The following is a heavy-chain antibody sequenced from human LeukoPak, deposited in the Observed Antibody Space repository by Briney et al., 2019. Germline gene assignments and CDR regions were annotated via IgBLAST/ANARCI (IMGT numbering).Heavy chain of an antibody. D-gene: IGHD2-2*01. CDR1: GGSISSSSYY. CDR3: ARQGCSSTSCYLPSYYYYGMDV. J-gene: IGHJ6*02. V-gene: IGHV4-39*01. CDR2: IYYSGST. Sequence: PSETLSLTCAVSGGSISSSSYYWGWIRQPPGTGLEWIGSIYYSGSTYYNPSLKSRVTISVDTSKNQFSLKLSSVTAADTAVYYCARQGCSSTSCYLPSYYYYGMDVWGQGTTVTVSS.